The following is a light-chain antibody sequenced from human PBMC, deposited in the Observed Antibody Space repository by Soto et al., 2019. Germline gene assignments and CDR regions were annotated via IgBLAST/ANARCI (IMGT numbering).Light chain of an antibody. CDR2: DIF. CDR1: TEAVNSGHY. CDR3: LLSLAGGRAV. V-gene: IGLV7-46*01. Sequence: QAVVTQEPSLTVSPGGTVTLTCACSTEAVNSGHYPYWFQQKPGQAPRTLIYDIFNKKSWTPARFSGSLLGGKAALTLSGAQPEDEADYYCLLSLAGGRAVFGGGTKLTVL. J-gene: IGLJ2*01.